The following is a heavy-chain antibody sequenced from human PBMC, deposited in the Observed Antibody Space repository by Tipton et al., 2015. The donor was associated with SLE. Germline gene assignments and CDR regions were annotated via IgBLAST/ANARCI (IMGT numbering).Heavy chain of an antibody. Sequence: TLSLTCTVSGGSISSYYWSWIRQPPGKGLEWIGYIYYSGSTNYNPSLKSRVTISVDTSKNQFSLKLSSVTAADTAVDYCAREEYSSGWTEVHWFDPGGQGTLVTVSS. CDR3: AREEYSSGWTEVHWFDP. CDR1: GGSISSYY. CDR2: IYYSGST. V-gene: IGHV4-59*01. D-gene: IGHD6-19*01. J-gene: IGHJ5*02.